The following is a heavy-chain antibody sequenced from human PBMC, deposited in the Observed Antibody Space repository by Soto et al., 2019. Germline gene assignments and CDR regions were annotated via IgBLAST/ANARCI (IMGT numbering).Heavy chain of an antibody. CDR3: AISTRWGYYGMDV. CDR2: ISGSGSST. V-gene: IGHV3-23*01. J-gene: IGHJ6*02. Sequence: EVQLLESGGGLIQPGGSLRLSCAASIFTIDSYAMSWVRQAPGKGLEWVSSISGSGSSTYYADSVKGRVTISKDNSRNRLFLQMNSVRAGDTAVYYCAISTRWGYYGMDVWGQGTTVTVSS. CDR1: IFTIDSYA. D-gene: IGHD2-2*01.